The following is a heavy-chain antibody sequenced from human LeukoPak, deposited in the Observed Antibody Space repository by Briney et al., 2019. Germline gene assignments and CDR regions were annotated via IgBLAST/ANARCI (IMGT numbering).Heavy chain of an antibody. V-gene: IGHV4-59*01. J-gene: IGHJ4*02. CDR2: IYYSGST. Sequence: SETLSLTCTVSGGSISSYYWSWIRQPPGKGLEWIGYIYYSGSTNYNPSLKSRVTISVDTSKNQFSLKLSSVTAADTAVYYCARDRDYSLDYWGQGILVTVSS. D-gene: IGHD4-11*01. CDR1: GGSISSYY. CDR3: ARDRDYSLDY.